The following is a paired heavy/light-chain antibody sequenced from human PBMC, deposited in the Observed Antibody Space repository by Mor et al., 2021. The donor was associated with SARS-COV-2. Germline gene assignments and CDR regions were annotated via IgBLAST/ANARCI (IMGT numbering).Heavy chain of an antibody. CDR3: AREEYYYDSTGYYTSMYFDL. D-gene: IGHD3-22*01. V-gene: IGHV3-48*02. Sequence: EVQLVESGGGLVQPGGSLRLSCAASGFTFSIYSMNWVRQAPGKGLEWVSYISSSSGTIFSADSVKGRFTISRDNAKNSLFLQMNSLRDEDTAVYYCAREEYYYDSTGYYTSMYFDLWGRGTLVTVSS. CDR1: GFTFSIYS. J-gene: IGHJ2*01. CDR2: ISSSSGTI.
Light chain of an antibody. V-gene: IGLV3-19*01. J-gene: IGLJ1*01. CDR2: GKN. CDR1: SLRSYY. CDR3: NSRDSSGNHKV. Sequence: SSELTQDPTVSVALGQTVRITCQGDSLRSYYASWYQQKPGQAPVVVIYGKNNRPSGIPDRFSGSTSGNTASLTITGAQAEDEADYYCNSRDSSGNHKVFGTGTKVTVL.